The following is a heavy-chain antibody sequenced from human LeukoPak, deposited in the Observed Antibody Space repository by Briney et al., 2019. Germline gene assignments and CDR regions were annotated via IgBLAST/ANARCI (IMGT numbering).Heavy chain of an antibody. D-gene: IGHD3-3*01. Sequence: GGSLRLSCAASGFTFSSYGMHWVRQAPGKGLEWVAFIRYDGSNKYYADSVKGRFTISRDNSKNTLYLQMNSLGAEDTAVYYCAKGDPRFLTPPGGWGQGTLVTVSS. J-gene: IGHJ4*02. CDR3: AKGDPRFLTPPGG. CDR1: GFTFSSYG. V-gene: IGHV3-30*02. CDR2: IRYDGSNK.